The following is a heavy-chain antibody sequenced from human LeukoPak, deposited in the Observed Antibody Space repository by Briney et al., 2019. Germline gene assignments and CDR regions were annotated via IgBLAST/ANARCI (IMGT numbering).Heavy chain of an antibody. CDR1: GFTVSSNY. D-gene: IGHD2-2*01. V-gene: IGHV3-53*04. CDR2: IYSGGST. CDR3: ARTNCSSTSCFYYYGMDV. Sequence: GGSLRLSCAASGFTVSSNYMSWVRQAPGKGLEWVSVIYSGGSTYYADSVKGRFTISRHNSKNTLYLQMSSLRAEDTAVYYCARTNCSSTSCFYYYGMDVWGQGTTVTVSS. J-gene: IGHJ6*02.